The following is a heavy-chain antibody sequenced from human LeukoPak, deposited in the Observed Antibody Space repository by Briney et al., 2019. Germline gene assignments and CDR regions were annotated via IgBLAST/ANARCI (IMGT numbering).Heavy chain of an antibody. Sequence: PSETLSLTCTVSGGSISSGGYYWSWIRQRPGKGLEWIVYIYDSGSTYYNPSLKSRVTISVDTSKNQFSLKLSSVTAADTAVYYCATGYSSSWHGGWFDPWGQGTLVTVSS. J-gene: IGHJ5*02. D-gene: IGHD6-13*01. CDR1: GGSISSGGYY. CDR3: ATGYSSSWHGGWFDP. V-gene: IGHV4-31*03. CDR2: IYDSGST.